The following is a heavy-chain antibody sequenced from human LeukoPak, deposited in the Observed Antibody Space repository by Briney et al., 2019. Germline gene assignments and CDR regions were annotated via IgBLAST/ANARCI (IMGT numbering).Heavy chain of an antibody. J-gene: IGHJ4*02. CDR1: GYTFTGYY. V-gene: IGHV1-2*02. CDR3: AREYSGNYSVGY. D-gene: IGHD1-26*01. CDR2: INPNNGDT. Sequence: ASPKVSCKSSGYTFTGYYMRWVRQAPGLGLEWMGWINPNNGDTNYAQKFQGRVTMTRDTSISTAYMELRRLRSDDTAVYYCAREYSGNYSVGYWGQGTLVTVSS.